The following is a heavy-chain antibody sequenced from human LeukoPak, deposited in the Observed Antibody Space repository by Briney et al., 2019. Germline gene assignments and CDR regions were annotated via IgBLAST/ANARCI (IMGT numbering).Heavy chain of an antibody. CDR1: GGSFSGYY. V-gene: IGHV4-34*01. CDR3: ARAYYYDSSGYPDY. Sequence: TSETLSLTCAVYGGSFSGYYWSWIRQPPGKGLEWIGEINHSGSTNYNPSLKSRVTISVDTSKNQFSLKLSSVTAADTAVYYCARAYYYDSSGYPDYWGQGTLVTVSS. J-gene: IGHJ4*02. CDR2: INHSGST. D-gene: IGHD3-22*01.